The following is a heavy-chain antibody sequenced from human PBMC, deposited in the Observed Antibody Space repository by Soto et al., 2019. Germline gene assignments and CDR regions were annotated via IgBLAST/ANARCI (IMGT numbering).Heavy chain of an antibody. CDR1: GFTFSDYY. Sequence: GGSLRLSCAGSGFTFSDYYMSWIRQAPGKGLEYVSYISSNGGSIYYANSVKGRFTISRDNAKNTLYLQMGSLRAEDMAVYYCARVDYDYIWGSPYYYMDVWGKGTTVTVSS. CDR2: ISSNGGSI. V-gene: IGHV3-11*04. J-gene: IGHJ6*03. CDR3: ARVDYDYIWGSPYYYMDV. D-gene: IGHD3-16*01.